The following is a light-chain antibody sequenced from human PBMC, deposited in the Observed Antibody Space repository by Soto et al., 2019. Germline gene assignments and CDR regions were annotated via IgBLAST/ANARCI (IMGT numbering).Light chain of an antibody. CDR1: QSISTW. Sequence: DIQMTQSPSTLSASVGDRVTITCRASQSISTWLAWYQQKPGKAPKLLIYKASSLESGVPSRFSGSVSGTEFTLTISSLQPDDFAPYYCQQYNTYPLTFGGGTTVEIK. J-gene: IGKJ4*01. V-gene: IGKV1-5*03. CDR3: QQYNTYPLT. CDR2: KAS.